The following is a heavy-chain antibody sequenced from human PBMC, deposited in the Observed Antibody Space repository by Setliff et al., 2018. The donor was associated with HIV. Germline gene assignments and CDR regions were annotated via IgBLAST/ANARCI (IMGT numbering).Heavy chain of an antibody. CDR1: GFTFSSSV. Sequence: PGGSLRLSCAASGFTFSSSVMSWVRQAPGRGLEWVSSISIGSGAAIYYAESVQGRFAVSRDNSKNSLYLQMNSLRVEDTAVYYCARDYLYYNMYNGSPVYGMDVWGQGTTVTVSS. CDR2: ISIGSGAAI. CDR3: ARDYLYYNMYNGSPVYGMDV. J-gene: IGHJ6*02. D-gene: IGHD3-10*01. V-gene: IGHV3-21*01.